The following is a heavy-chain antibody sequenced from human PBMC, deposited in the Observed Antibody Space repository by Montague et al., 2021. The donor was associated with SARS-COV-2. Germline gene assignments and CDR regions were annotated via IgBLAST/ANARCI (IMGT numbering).Heavy chain of an antibody. V-gene: IGHV4-59*02. CDR1: GVSVNNYY. CDR3: VRDFYDTSDYFQGTFDV. D-gene: IGHD3-22*01. CDR2: IYYTGST. Sequence: SETLSLTCSVSGVSVNNYYWAWIRQTPAKGLEWIGYIYYTGSTNYNPSLRNRITISIDTSASQFSLKLRSVTPADTDVYYCVRDFYDTSDYFQGTFDVWGHGTVVSVSS. J-gene: IGHJ3*01.